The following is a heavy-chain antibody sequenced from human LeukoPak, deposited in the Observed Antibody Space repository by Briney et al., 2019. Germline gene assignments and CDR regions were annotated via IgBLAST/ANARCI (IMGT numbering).Heavy chain of an antibody. CDR3: ARAQMWVQLWGDLYYYMDV. CDR2: TYYRSKWYS. J-gene: IGHJ6*03. Sequence: SQTLSLTCAISGDSVSSDTAAWNWIRQSPSRGLEWLGRTYYRSKWYSDYAVAVKSRITINPDTAKNQISLQLNSVTPEDTAVYYCARAQMWVQLWGDLYYYMDVWGKGTTVTVSS. CDR1: GDSVSSDTAA. D-gene: IGHD5-18*01. V-gene: IGHV6-1*01.